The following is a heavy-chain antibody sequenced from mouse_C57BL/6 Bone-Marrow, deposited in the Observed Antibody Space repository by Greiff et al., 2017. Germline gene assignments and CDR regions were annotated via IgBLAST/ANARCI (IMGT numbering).Heavy chain of an antibody. D-gene: IGHD2-3*01. CDR1: GYTFTTYP. J-gene: IGHJ4*01. CDR2: FHPYNDDT. V-gene: IGHV1-47*01. Sequence: VQLQQSGAELVKPGASVKMSCKASGYTFTTYPIEWMKQNHGKSLEWIGNFHPYNDDTEYNEQFKGKANLTVEKSSSTFYLELSRVTSEDSADYCCAGGYYRGYAIDYWGQGTSVTVAS. CDR3: AGGYYRGYAIDY.